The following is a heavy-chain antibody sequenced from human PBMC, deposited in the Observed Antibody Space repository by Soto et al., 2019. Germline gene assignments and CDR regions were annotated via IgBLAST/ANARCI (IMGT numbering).Heavy chain of an antibody. CDR3: ATTPRNYYDSSGSEGVY. CDR2: FDPEDGET. J-gene: IGHJ4*02. V-gene: IGHV1-24*01. D-gene: IGHD3-22*01. Sequence: ASVEVTCKVSGYTITELSMHWVRQAPGKGLEWMGGFDPEDGETIYAQKFQGRVTMTEDTSTDTAYMELSSLRSEDTAVYYCATTPRNYYDSSGSEGVYWGQGTLVTGSS. CDR1: GYTITELS.